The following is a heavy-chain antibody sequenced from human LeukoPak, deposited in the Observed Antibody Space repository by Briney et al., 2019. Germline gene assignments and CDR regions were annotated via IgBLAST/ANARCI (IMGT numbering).Heavy chain of an antibody. J-gene: IGHJ4*02. Sequence: GGSLRLSCAASGFTFSSYGMHWVRQAPGKGLEWVAVTWYDGSNKYYADSVKGRFTISRDNSKNTLHLQMNSLRAEDTAVYYCARDYYDSSGYYFDYWGQGTLVTVSS. CDR3: ARDYYDSSGYYFDY. CDR2: TWYDGSNK. CDR1: GFTFSSYG. V-gene: IGHV3-33*01. D-gene: IGHD3-22*01.